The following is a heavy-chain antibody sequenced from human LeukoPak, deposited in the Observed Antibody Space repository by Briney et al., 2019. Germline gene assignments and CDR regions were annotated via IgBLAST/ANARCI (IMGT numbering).Heavy chain of an antibody. V-gene: IGHV1-18*01. CDR1: GYTFTSYG. Sequence: ASVKVSCKASGYTFTSYGISWVRQAPGQGLEWMGWISAYNGSTNYAQKLQGRVTMTTDTSTSTAYMELRSLRSDDTAVYYCARDPSGYSYGYPTDYWGQGTLVTVSS. J-gene: IGHJ4*02. CDR2: ISAYNGST. CDR3: ARDPSGYSYGYPTDY. D-gene: IGHD5-18*01.